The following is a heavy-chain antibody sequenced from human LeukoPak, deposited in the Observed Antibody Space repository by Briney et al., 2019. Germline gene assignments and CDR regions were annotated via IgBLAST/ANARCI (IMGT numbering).Heavy chain of an antibody. CDR1: GFTFDDYA. CDR2: ISWEASTT. CDR3: AKAKGAATVLGFDY. Sequence: TGGSLRLSCVASGFTFDDYAMHWVRQAPGKGLEWVSPISWEASTTYYADSVKGRFTISRDNSKNSLYLPMDSQRAEDTAFYYCAKAKGAATVLGFDYWGQGTLVTVSS. D-gene: IGHD6-13*01. J-gene: IGHJ4*02. V-gene: IGHV3-43D*03.